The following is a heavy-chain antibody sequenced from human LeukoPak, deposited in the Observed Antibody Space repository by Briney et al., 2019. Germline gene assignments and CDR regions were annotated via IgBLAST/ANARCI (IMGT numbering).Heavy chain of an antibody. Sequence: AAVRVSCKASGYTSTTFGITWVPGAPGQGLVWMGWISTYNGNTNYAQNLQGRATMTTDTSTNKAYMELRSLTSGDTAVYYCARVGSDCSDGNCYWGQGTLVTVSS. V-gene: IGHV1-18*01. CDR3: ARVGSDCSDGNCY. CDR2: ISTYNGNT. J-gene: IGHJ4*02. CDR1: GYTSTTFG. D-gene: IGHD2-15*01.